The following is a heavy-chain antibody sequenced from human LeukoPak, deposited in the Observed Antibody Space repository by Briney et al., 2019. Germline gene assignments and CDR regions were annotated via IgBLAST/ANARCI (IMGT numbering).Heavy chain of an antibody. D-gene: IGHD3-3*01. CDR3: ARGHRIQGRATIFGVVSNYYFDY. Sequence: SETLSLTCTVSGGSISSSSYYWGWIRQPPGKGLEWIGSIYYSGSTYYNPSLKSRVTISVDTSKNQFSLKPSSVTAADTAVYYCARGHRIQGRATIFGVVSNYYFDYWGQGTLVTVSS. CDR2: IYYSGST. CDR1: GGSISSSSYY. V-gene: IGHV4-39*07. J-gene: IGHJ4*02.